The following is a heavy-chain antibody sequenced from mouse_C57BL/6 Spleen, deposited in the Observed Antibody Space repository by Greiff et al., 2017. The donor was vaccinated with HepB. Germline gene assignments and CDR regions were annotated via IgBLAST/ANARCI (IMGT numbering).Heavy chain of an antibody. CDR3: AKEATEDSNPAMDY. D-gene: IGHD2-5*01. V-gene: IGHV1-22*01. CDR2: INPNNGGT. CDR1: GYTFTDYN. J-gene: IGHJ4*01. Sequence: EVKLMESGPELVKPGASVKMSCKASGYTFTDYNMHWVKQSHGKSLEWIGYINPNNGGTSYNQKFKGKATLTVNTSSSTAYMELRSLTSEDSAVYYGAKEATEDSNPAMDYWGQGTSVTVSS.